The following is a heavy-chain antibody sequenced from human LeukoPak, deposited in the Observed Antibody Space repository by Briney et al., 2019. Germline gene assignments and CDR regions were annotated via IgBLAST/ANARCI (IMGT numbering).Heavy chain of an antibody. J-gene: IGHJ4*02. CDR2: IRYDGNNR. D-gene: IGHD2-2*01. V-gene: IGHV3-30*02. CDR3: AKDRVSTRTLDY. Sequence: GGSLRLSCAASGFTFSSYGMHWVRQAPGKGLEGVAFIRYDGNNRYYADSVKGRFTISRDNSKNTLYLQMNSLRAEDTAMYYCAKDRVSTRTLDYWGQGTLVTVSS. CDR1: GFTFSSYG.